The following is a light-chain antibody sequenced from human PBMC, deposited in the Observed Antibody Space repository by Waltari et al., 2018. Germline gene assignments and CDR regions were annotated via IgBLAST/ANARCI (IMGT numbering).Light chain of an antibody. V-gene: IGKV3-20*01. Sequence: EIVLTQSPGTLSSSPGERATLSCRASQRVSSSYLAWYQQKPGQAPRLLIYGASSRATGIPDRFSGSGSGTDFTLTISRLEPEDFAVYYCQQYGSSPTFGGGTKVEIK. J-gene: IGKJ4*01. CDR3: QQYGSSPT. CDR1: QRVSSSY. CDR2: GAS.